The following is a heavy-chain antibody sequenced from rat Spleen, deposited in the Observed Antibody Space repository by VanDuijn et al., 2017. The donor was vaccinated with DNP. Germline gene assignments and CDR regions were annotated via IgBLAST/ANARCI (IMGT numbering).Heavy chain of an antibody. CDR1: GFTFSDYN. CDR3: DMPVTTRAMEA. Sequence: EVQLVESGGGLVQPGRSLKLSCAASGFTFSDYNMAWVRQAPKKGLEWVATIIYDGSSTYYGDSVKGRFTISRENAKSTLYLQMDSLRSEATATFYCDMPVTTRAMEAWGQGTAVTVSS. CDR2: IIYDGSST. J-gene: IGHJ4*01. V-gene: IGHV5-7*01. D-gene: IGHD1-4*01.